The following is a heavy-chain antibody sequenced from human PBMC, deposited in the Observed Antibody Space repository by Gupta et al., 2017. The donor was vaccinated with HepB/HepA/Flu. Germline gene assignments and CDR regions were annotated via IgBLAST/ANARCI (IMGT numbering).Heavy chain of an antibody. J-gene: IGHJ4*02. CDR2: INNRSTYR. V-gene: IGHV3-21*06. CDR3: ARAGRRSCDY. Sequence: EVQLVESGGGLVKPGGSLRLSCAASGFTFSNYTMNWVRQAPGKGLEWVSSINNRSTYRYYAASVKGRFTVSRDNAKNSLYVQMNSLRAEDTAVYYCARAGRRSCDYCGQGTLVTVSS. CDR1: GFTFSNYT.